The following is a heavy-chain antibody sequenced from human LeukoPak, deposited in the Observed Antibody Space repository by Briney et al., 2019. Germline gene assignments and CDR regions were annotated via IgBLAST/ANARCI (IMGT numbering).Heavy chain of an antibody. CDR3: ARGPVSSGWYPDY. V-gene: IGHV4-38-2*02. D-gene: IGHD6-19*01. CDR1: GYSISSGYY. CDR2: IYHSGST. Sequence: SETLSLTCTVSGYSISSGYYWGWIRQPPGKGLEWIGSIYHSGSTYYNPSLKSRVTISVDTSKNQFSLKLSSVTAADTAVYYCARGPVSSGWYPDYWGQGTLVTVSS. J-gene: IGHJ4*02.